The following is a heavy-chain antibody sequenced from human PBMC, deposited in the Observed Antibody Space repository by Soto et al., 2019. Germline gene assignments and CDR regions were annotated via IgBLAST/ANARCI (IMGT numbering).Heavy chain of an antibody. V-gene: IGHV1-2*02. CDR2: INPNSGGT. CDR1: GGTFSSYA. J-gene: IGHJ4*02. CDR3: ARDVSSSGNYDFWSGPRRFDY. Sequence: ASVKVSCKASGGTFSSYAISWVRQAPGQGLEWMGWINPNSGGTNYAQKFQGRVTMTRDTSISTAYMELSRLRSDDTAVYYCARDVSSSGNYDFWSGPRRFDYWGQGTLGTVSS. D-gene: IGHD3-3*01.